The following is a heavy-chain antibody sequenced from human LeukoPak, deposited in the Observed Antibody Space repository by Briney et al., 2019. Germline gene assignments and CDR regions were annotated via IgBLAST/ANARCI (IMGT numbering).Heavy chain of an antibody. D-gene: IGHD1-14*01. V-gene: IGHV3-7*03. CDR1: GFSFSGYW. J-gene: IGHJ4*02. CDR3: ATQQGGNPAY. Sequence: GGSLRLSRAASGFSFSGYWMSWVRQTPGKGLEWVANIKQDGSVKNSVDSMKGRFTISRDNTKNSLYLEMNSLKAEDTAVYYCATQQGGNPAYWGQGTLVTVSS. CDR2: IKQDGSVK.